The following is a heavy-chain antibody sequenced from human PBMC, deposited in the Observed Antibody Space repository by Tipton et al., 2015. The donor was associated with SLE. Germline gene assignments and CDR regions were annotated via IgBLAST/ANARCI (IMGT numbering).Heavy chain of an antibody. CDR3: AKGYGMGNYYYMDV. J-gene: IGHJ6*03. Sequence: TLPLTCSVSGGSTTRFYWSWIRQSPGKTMEWIGYVYYSGNTNYNPSLKSRVTISMDTSKNQVSLRLNSVTAADTAVYYCAKGYGMGNYYYMDVWGKGTSVIVSS. V-gene: IGHV4-59*03. CDR2: VYYSGNT. CDR1: GGSTTRFY. D-gene: IGHD5-18*01.